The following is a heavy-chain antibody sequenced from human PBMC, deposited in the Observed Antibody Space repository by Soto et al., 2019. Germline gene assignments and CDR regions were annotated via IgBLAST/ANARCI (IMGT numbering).Heavy chain of an antibody. CDR1: GGSISSYY. Sequence: LSLTCTVSGGSISSYYWSWIRQPPGKGLEWIGYIYYSGSTNYNPSLKSRVTISVDTSKNQFSLKLSSVTAADTAVYYCARDMYYYDSSGYYYGMDVWGQGTTVTVSS. J-gene: IGHJ6*02. D-gene: IGHD3-22*01. CDR2: IYYSGST. CDR3: ARDMYYYDSSGYYYGMDV. V-gene: IGHV4-59*01.